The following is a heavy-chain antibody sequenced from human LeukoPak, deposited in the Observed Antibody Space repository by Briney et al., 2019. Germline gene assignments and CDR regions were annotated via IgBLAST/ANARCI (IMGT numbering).Heavy chain of an antibody. CDR3: ARASTHYYNWRY. CDR2: ISSSGISI. V-gene: IGHV3-48*03. J-gene: IGHJ4*02. Sequence: GGSLRLSCAASGFTFSNYEMNWVRQAPGKGLEWISYISSSGISIYYADSVKGRFTISRDNDKNSLYLQMSSLRAEDTAVYHCARASTHYYNWRYWGQGTLVTVSS. CDR1: GFTFSNYE. D-gene: IGHD3-10*01.